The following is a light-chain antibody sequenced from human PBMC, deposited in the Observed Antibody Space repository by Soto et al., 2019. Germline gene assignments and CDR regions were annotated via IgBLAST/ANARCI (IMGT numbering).Light chain of an antibody. CDR2: EVS. Sequence: QYALTQPASVSGSPGQSITISCTGTSYNIGSYDYVSWYQQHPGKAPKLMIYEVSNRPSGVSNRFSGSKSGNTASLTISGLQAEDEADYYCSSYTNTGTLVFGGGTKVTVL. CDR1: SYNIGSYDY. J-gene: IGLJ2*01. V-gene: IGLV2-14*01. CDR3: SSYTNTGTLV.